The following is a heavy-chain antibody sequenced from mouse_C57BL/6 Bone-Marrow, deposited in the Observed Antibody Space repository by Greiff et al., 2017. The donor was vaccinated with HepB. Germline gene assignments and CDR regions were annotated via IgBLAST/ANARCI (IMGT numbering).Heavy chain of an antibody. CDR2: IYPGDGDT. Sequence: QVQLQQSGPELVKPGASVKISCKASGYAFSSSWMNWVKQRPGKGLEWIGRIYPGDGDTNYNGKFKGKATLTADKSSSTAYMQLSSLTSEDSAVYFCARVITTVPHWYFDVWGTGTTVTVSS. CDR3: ARVITTVPHWYFDV. V-gene: IGHV1-82*01. CDR1: GYAFSSSW. J-gene: IGHJ1*03. D-gene: IGHD1-1*01.